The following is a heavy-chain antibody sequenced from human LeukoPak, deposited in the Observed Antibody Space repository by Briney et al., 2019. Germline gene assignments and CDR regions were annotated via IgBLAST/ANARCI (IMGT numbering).Heavy chain of an antibody. CDR1: GDSVSSNSAA. J-gene: IGHJ4*02. Sequence: SQTLSLTCAISGDSVSSNSAAWYWIGQSLSRGLEWLGRTYYRSKWYNDYAVSVKSRITINPDTSKNQFSLQLNSVTPEDTAVYYCARGIAAAGNFDYWGQGTLVTVSS. CDR2: TYYRSKWYN. CDR3: ARGIAAAGNFDY. V-gene: IGHV6-1*01. D-gene: IGHD6-13*01.